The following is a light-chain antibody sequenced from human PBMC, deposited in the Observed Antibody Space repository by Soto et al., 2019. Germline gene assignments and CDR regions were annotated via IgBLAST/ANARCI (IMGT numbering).Light chain of an antibody. V-gene: IGKV1-5*03. Sequence: DIQMTQSPSTLSASVGDRVTITCRASQSISSWLAWYQQKPGKATKLLIYKASNLESGVTARFSGSGSGTEFTLTISSLQPDDFATYYCQQYNSYSWTFGQGTKVEIK. J-gene: IGKJ1*01. CDR1: QSISSW. CDR2: KAS. CDR3: QQYNSYSWT.